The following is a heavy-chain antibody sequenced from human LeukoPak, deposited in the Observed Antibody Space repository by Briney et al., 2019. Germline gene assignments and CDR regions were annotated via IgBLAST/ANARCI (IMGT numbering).Heavy chain of an antibody. CDR1: GGSISSYY. CDR2: IDSSGST. D-gene: IGHD1-26*01. Sequence: SETLSLTCSVSGGSISSYYWTWILQPPGKGLEWVGFIDSSGSTNYSPSLKSQLSLSVDTSKNQFSLRLSAVTAADTAVYFCARIKVGATVDFWGQGSLVTVSS. J-gene: IGHJ4*02. V-gene: IGHV4-59*01. CDR3: ARIKVGATVDF.